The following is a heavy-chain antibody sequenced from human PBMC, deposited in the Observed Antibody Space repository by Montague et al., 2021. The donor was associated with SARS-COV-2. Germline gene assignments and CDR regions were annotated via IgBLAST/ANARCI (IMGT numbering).Heavy chain of an antibody. CDR3: AHRSIAAAGTTRGRFDP. J-gene: IGHJ5*02. Sequence: PALVKPTQTLTLTCTFSGFSLSTSGVGVGWIRQPPGKALEWLAVIYWDDDKRYSPSLKSRLTITKDTSKNQVVLTMTNMDPVDTATYYCAHRSIAAAGTTRGRFDPWGQGTLVTVSS. CDR1: GFSLSTSGVG. V-gene: IGHV2-5*02. D-gene: IGHD6-13*01. CDR2: IYWDDDK.